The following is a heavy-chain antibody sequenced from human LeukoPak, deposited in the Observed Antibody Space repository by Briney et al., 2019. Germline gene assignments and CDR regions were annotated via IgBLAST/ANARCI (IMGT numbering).Heavy chain of an antibody. D-gene: IGHD6-19*01. CDR3: ARDRGYSSGWNDY. CDR1: GGTFSSYA. J-gene: IGHJ4*02. V-gene: IGHV1-69*13. CDR2: IIPIFGTA. Sequence: SVKVSCKASGGTFSSYAISWVRQAPGQGLEWMGGIIPIFGTANYAQKFRGRVTITADESTSTAYMELSSLRSEDTAVYYCARDRGYSSGWNDYWGQGTLVTVSS.